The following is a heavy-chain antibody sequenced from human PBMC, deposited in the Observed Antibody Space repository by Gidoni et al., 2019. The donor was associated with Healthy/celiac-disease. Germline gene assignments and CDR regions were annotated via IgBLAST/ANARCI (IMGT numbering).Heavy chain of an antibody. CDR3: TTADPYYYGSGTYY. CDR2: IKSKTDGGTT. CDR1: GFPFSNAW. Sequence: EVQLVESGGGLVKPGGSLRLSCAASGFPFSNAWMSWVRQAPGKGLEWVGRIKSKTDGGTTDYAAPVKGRFTISRDDSKNTLYLQMNSLKTEDTAVYYCTTADPYYYGSGTYYWGQGTLVTVSS. V-gene: IGHV3-15*01. J-gene: IGHJ4*02. D-gene: IGHD3-10*01.